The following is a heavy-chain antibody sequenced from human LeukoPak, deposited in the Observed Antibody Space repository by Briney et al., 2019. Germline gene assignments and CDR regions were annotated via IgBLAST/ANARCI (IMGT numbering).Heavy chain of an antibody. CDR3: ARVRTYARYFDY. Sequence: PGGSLRLSCAASGFTSSSYEMNWVRQAPGKGLEWVSYISSSGSTIYYADSVKGRFTISRDNAKNSLYLQMNSLRAEDTAVYYCARVRTYARYFDYWGQGTLVTVSS. CDR2: ISSSGSTI. CDR1: GFTSSSYE. J-gene: IGHJ4*02. V-gene: IGHV3-48*03.